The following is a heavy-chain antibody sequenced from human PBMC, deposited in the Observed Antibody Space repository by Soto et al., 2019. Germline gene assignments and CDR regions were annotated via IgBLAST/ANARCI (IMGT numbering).Heavy chain of an antibody. CDR1: GGSVSSGSYY. Sequence: QVQLQESGPGLVKPSETLSLTCTVSGGSVSSGSYYWSWIRQPPGKGLEWIGYIYYSGSTNYNPSLRSRLTLSVDTSKNQFSLKLRSVTAPDTAVYYCARAPPQQWLATFDYWGQGTLVTVSS. J-gene: IGHJ4*02. D-gene: IGHD6-19*01. CDR2: IYYSGST. CDR3: ARAPPQQWLATFDY. V-gene: IGHV4-61*01.